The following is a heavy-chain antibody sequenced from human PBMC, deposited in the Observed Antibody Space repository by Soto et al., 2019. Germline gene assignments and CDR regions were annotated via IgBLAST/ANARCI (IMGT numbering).Heavy chain of an antibody. J-gene: IGHJ6*02. D-gene: IGHD6-19*01. CDR1: GVTFSSYW. CDR2: IKQDGSEK. CDR3: ACVAGANYYYYGMDV. V-gene: IGHV3-7*01. Sequence: GGSLRLSCAASGVTFSSYWMSWVRQAPGKGLEWVANIKQDGSEKYYVDSVKGRFTISRDNAKNSLYLQMNSLRAEDTAVYYCACVAGANYYYYGMDVWGQGTTVTVSS.